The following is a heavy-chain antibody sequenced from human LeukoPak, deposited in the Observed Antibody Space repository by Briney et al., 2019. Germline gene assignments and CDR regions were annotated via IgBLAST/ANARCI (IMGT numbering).Heavy chain of an antibody. CDR1: GYTFTGYY. Sequence: GASVKVSCKASGYTFTGYYMHWVRQAPGQGLEWMGWINPNSGGTNYAQKFQGRVTMTRDTSISPAYMELSRLRSDDTAVYYCARDLMVRGPMDVWGKGTTVTVSS. CDR3: ARDLMVRGPMDV. CDR2: INPNSGGT. J-gene: IGHJ6*03. D-gene: IGHD3-10*01. V-gene: IGHV1-2*02.